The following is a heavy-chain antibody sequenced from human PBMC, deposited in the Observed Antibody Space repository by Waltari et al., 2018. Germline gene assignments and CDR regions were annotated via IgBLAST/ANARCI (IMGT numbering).Heavy chain of an antibody. J-gene: IGHJ4*02. CDR1: GGSISSSY. D-gene: IGHD4-17*01. V-gene: IGHV4-59*01. CDR2: IYYSGST. Sequence: QVQLQESGPGLVKPSETLSLTCTVSGGSISSSYWSWIRQPPGKGLEWIGYIYYSGSTNYNPSLKSRVTISVDTSKNQFSLKLSSVTAADTAVYYCARGTTVEAFDYWGQGTLVTVSS. CDR3: ARGTTVEAFDY.